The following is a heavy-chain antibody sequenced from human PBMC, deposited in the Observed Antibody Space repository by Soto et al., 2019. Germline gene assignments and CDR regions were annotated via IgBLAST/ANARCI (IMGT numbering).Heavy chain of an antibody. CDR3: ARDYDILTGYHYYYGVDV. D-gene: IGHD3-9*01. CDR1: GYSFTSYW. Sequence: GESLKISCKGSGYSFTSYWISWVRQMPGKGLEWMGRIDPSDSYTNYSPSFQGHVTISADKSISTAYLQWSSLKASDTAMYYFARDYDILTGYHYYYGVDVWGQGTTVTVSS. J-gene: IGHJ6*02. V-gene: IGHV5-10-1*01. CDR2: IDPSDSYT.